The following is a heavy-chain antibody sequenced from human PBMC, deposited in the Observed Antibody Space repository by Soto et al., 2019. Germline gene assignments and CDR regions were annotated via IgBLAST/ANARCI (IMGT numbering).Heavy chain of an antibody. Sequence: SETLSLTCTASGGSISSSSYYWGWIRQPPGKGLEWIGSIYYSGSTYYNPSLKSRVTISVDTSKNQFSLKLSSVTAADTAVYYCARQIGYCSGGSCSLAYFDYWGQGTLVTVSS. CDR1: GGSISSSSYY. D-gene: IGHD2-15*01. CDR3: ARQIGYCSGGSCSLAYFDY. V-gene: IGHV4-39*01. CDR2: IYYSGST. J-gene: IGHJ4*02.